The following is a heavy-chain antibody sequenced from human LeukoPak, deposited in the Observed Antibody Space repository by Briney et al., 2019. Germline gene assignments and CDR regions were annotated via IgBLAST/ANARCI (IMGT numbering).Heavy chain of an antibody. CDR3: TRGGLTGQMAAFDY. CDR2: IRRRRNGYTT. V-gene: IGHV3-72*01. D-gene: IGHD3-9*01. Sequence: GGSLRLSCAASGFTFSDYIMDWVRQAPGKGLEWVGRIRRRRNGYTTEFAASVKGRFTISRADSENSLYLHMNNLKTEDTAVYYCTRGGLTGQMAAFDYWGQGALVTVSS. J-gene: IGHJ4*02. CDR1: GFTFSDYI.